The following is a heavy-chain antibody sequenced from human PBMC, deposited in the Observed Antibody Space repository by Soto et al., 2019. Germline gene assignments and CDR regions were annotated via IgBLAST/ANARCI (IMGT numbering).Heavy chain of an antibody. CDR2: IYYSGST. CDR3: ATTARPPPPYGMDV. V-gene: IGHV4-61*01. CDR1: GGSVSSGSYY. Sequence: QVQLQESGPGLVKPSETLSLTCTVSGGSVSSGSYYWSWIRQPPGKGLEWIGYIYYSGSTNYNPSLKSRVTRSVDTSKNQFSLKLSSVTAADTAVYYCATTARPPPPYGMDVWGQGTTVTVSS. J-gene: IGHJ6*02.